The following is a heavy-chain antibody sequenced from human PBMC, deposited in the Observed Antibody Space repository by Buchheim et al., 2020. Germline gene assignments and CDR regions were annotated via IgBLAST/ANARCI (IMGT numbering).Heavy chain of an antibody. CDR3: AKEKGIAVAGSFDY. CDR2: ISATGGST. CDR1: GFTFSNYV. D-gene: IGHD6-19*01. V-gene: IGHV3-23*01. Sequence: EVQLLESGGGLVQPGGSLRLSCAASGFTFSNYVLSWVRQAPGKGLEWVSSISATGGSTYYADSVKGRFSISRDNSENALYLEMNSLRAEDTAVYYCAKEKGIAVAGSFDYWGQGTL. J-gene: IGHJ4*02.